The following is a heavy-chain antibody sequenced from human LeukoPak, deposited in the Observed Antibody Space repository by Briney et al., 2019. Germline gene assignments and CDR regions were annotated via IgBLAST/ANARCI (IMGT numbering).Heavy chain of an antibody. D-gene: IGHD3-22*01. V-gene: IGHV2-5*01. J-gene: IGHJ4*02. CDR2: IYWNDDI. CDR1: GFSLAPSGVG. CDR3: ARTRDSRTSGINYYFDY. Sequence: SGPPLVRPTQTLTLTCTFSGFSLAPSGVGVVWIRQPPGKALEWLALIYWNDDIRYSPSLKSRLTITKDTSKNQVVLTMTSMDPVDTATYFCARTRDSRTSGINYYFDYWGQGALVIVSS.